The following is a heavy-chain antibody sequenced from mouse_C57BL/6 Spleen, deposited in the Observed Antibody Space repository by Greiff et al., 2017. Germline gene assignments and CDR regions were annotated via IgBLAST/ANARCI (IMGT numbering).Heavy chain of an antibody. Sequence: VKLQQSGAELARPGASVKLSCKASGYTFTSYGISWVKQRTGQGLEWIGELYPRSGKTYYNEQFKGKATLTADKSSSTAYMELRSLTSEDSAVYFCARSIITTVVEGYYYAMDDWGQGTSVTVSS. J-gene: IGHJ4*01. CDR2: LYPRSGKT. CDR3: ARSIITTVVEGYYYAMDD. D-gene: IGHD1-1*01. CDR1: GYTFTSYG. V-gene: IGHV1-81*01.